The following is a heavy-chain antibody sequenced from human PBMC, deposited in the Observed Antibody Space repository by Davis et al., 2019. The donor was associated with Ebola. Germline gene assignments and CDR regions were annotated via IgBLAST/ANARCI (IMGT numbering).Heavy chain of an antibody. Sequence: GESLKISCAASGFTFSGSALHWVRQAPGKGLEWVTVISNDGSNKHYVDSVKGRFIISRDNSKNTLYLEMNSLRAEDTAVYYCAKSGLSFGVVKYHYGMDVWGKGTTVTVSS. CDR3: AKSGLSFGVVKYHYGMDV. V-gene: IGHV3-30*18. CDR1: GFTFSGSA. J-gene: IGHJ6*04. D-gene: IGHD3-3*01. CDR2: ISNDGSNK.